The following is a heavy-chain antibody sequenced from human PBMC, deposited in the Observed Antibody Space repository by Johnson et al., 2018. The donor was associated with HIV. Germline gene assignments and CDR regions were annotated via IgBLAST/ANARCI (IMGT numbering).Heavy chain of an antibody. J-gene: IGHJ3*02. CDR1: GFTFSSYG. V-gene: IGHV3-30*18. D-gene: IGHD4-23*01. Sequence: QVQLVESGGGVVQPGRSLRLSCVASGFTFSSYGMHWVRQAPGKGLEWVAVISYDGNNKYYADSVKGRVTISRDNSKNTLYLQMNSLRAEDTAVYYCAKVGSTVITPRGEAFDIWGQGTMVTVSS. CDR2: ISYDGNNK. CDR3: AKVGSTVITPRGEAFDI.